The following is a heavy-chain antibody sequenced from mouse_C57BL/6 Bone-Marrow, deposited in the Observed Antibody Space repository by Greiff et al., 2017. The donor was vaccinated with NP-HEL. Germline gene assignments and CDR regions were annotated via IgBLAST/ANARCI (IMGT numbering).Heavy chain of an antibody. J-gene: IGHJ1*03. CDR3: ARAPYYYGSPYWYFDV. D-gene: IGHD1-1*01. Sequence: VKVVESGPELVKPGASVKISCKASGYAFSSSWMNWVKQRPGKGLEWIGRIYPGDGDTNYNGKFKGKATLTADKSSSTAYMQLSSLTSEDSAVYFCARAPYYYGSPYWYFDVWGTGTTVTVSS. CDR1: GYAFSSSW. CDR2: IYPGDGDT. V-gene: IGHV1-82*01.